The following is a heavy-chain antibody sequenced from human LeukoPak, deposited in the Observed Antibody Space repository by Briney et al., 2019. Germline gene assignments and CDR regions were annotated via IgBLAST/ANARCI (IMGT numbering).Heavy chain of an antibody. CDR2: TNHTGST. J-gene: IGHJ3*02. V-gene: IGHV4-34*01. CDR1: GGSFSGYY. CDR3: ARGRKGDYADAFDI. D-gene: IGHD4-17*01. Sequence: PSETLSLTCAVYGGSFSGYYWSLIRQPPGKGLEWIGETNHTGSTSCNPSLKSRVTISVDTSKNQFSLKLSSVTAADTAVYYCARGRKGDYADAFDIWGQGTVVTVSS.